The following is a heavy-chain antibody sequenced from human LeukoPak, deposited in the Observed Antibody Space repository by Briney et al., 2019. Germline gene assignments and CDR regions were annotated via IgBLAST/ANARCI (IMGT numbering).Heavy chain of an antibody. J-gene: IGHJ5*02. Sequence: GKSLRLSCAASGFTFSDYYMSWIRRAPGKGLEWVSYISSSGSTIYYADSVKGRFTISRDNAKNSLYLQMNSLRAEDTAVYYCARDSGYCSGGSCWGFDPWGQGTLVTVSS. CDR3: ARDSGYCSGGSCWGFDP. CDR1: GFTFSDYY. V-gene: IGHV3-11*01. CDR2: ISSSGSTI. D-gene: IGHD2-15*01.